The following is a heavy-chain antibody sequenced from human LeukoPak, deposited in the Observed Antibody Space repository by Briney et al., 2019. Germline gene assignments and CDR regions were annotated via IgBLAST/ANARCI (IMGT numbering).Heavy chain of an antibody. CDR3: ARGGGPCSSTSCFEG. CDR2: IYTSGST. V-gene: IGHV4-4*07. J-gene: IGHJ4*02. CDR1: GGSISIYY. Sequence: TSETLSLTCTVSGGSISIYYWSWIRQPAGKGLEWIGRIYTSGSTNYNPSFKSRVTMSVDTSRNRFSLRLTSVTAADTAVYYCARGGGPCSSTSCFEGWGQGTLVTVSS. D-gene: IGHD2-2*01.